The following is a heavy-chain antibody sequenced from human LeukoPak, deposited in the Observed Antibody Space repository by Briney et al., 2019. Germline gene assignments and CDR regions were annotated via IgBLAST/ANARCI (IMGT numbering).Heavy chain of an antibody. J-gene: IGHJ4*02. Sequence: PSETLSLTCAVYGGSFSGYYWSWIRQPPGKGLEWIGEINHSGSTNYNPSLKSRVTISVDTSKNQFSLKLSSVTAADTAVYYCARGITVAGLFDYRGQGTLVTVSS. CDR2: INHSGST. V-gene: IGHV4-34*01. D-gene: IGHD6-19*01. CDR3: ARGITVAGLFDY. CDR1: GGSFSGYY.